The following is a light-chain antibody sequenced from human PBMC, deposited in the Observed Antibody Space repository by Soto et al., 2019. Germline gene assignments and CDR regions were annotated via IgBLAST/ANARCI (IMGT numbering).Light chain of an antibody. J-gene: IGLJ1*01. V-gene: IGLV2-14*03. Sequence: HSVLTQPASLSGSPGQSITISCTRTSSDVGAYNHVSWYQHHPGKAPKLMIFDVSNRPSGVSNRFSGSKSGNTASLTISGLQAEDEADYYCSSYTTITTYVFGTGTKVTVL. CDR3: SSYTTITTYV. CDR2: DVS. CDR1: SSDVGAYNH.